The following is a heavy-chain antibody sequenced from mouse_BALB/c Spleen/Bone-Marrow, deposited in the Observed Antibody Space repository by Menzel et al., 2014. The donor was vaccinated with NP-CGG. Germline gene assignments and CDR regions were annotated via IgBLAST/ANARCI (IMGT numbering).Heavy chain of an antibody. CDR2: INPASSTI. V-gene: IGHV4-1*02. J-gene: IGHJ3*01. CDR1: GFDFSRYW. CDR3: AKNYYYGYVAY. D-gene: IGHD1-2*01. Sequence: EVKVEESGGGLVQPGGSLKLSCAASGFDFSRYWMTRVRQAPGKGLEWIGEINPASSTINYTPSLKDKFIISRDNAKNTLYLQMSKVRSEDTALYYCAKNYYYGYVAYWGQGTLVTVSA.